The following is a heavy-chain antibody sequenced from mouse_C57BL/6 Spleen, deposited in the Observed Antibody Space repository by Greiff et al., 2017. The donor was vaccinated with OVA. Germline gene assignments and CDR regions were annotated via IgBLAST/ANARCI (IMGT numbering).Heavy chain of an antibody. Sequence: QVQLQQSGAELVKPGASVKLSCKASGYTFTSYWMQWVKQRPGQGLEWIGEIDPSDSYTNYNQKFKGKATLTVDTSSSTAYMQLSSLTSEDSAVYYGARIYYGNYGAMDYWGQGTSVTVSS. J-gene: IGHJ4*01. V-gene: IGHV1-50*01. CDR1: GYTFTSYW. CDR3: ARIYYGNYGAMDY. CDR2: IDPSDSYT. D-gene: IGHD2-1*01.